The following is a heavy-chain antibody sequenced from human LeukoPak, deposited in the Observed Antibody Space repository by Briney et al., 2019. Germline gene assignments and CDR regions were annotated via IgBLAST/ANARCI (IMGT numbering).Heavy chain of an antibody. J-gene: IGHJ4*02. V-gene: IGHV3-30*04. CDR3: ARQSLAASGLDS. CDR1: GFTFNNYA. CDR2: VKDDGSYT. Sequence: GGSLRLSCAASGFTFNNYAMSWVRQAPGKGLDWVAVVKDDGSYTSYAASVKGRFTISRDNSRNTVVLQMNSLSVDDTAIYYCARQSLAASGLDSWGQGMLVTVSS. D-gene: IGHD6-13*01.